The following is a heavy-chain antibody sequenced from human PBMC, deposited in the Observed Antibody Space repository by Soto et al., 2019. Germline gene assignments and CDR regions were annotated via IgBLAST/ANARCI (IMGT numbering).Heavy chain of an antibody. CDR2: IDPSDSYT. CDR3: ASSYDSSGYYTAFDI. CDR1: GYSFTSYW. D-gene: IGHD3-22*01. Sequence: GESLKISCKGSGYSFTSYWISWVRQMPGKGLEWMGRIDPSDSYTNYSPSFQGHVTISADKSISTAYLQWSSLKASDTAMYYCASSYDSSGYYTAFDIWGQGTMVTVSS. J-gene: IGHJ3*02. V-gene: IGHV5-10-1*01.